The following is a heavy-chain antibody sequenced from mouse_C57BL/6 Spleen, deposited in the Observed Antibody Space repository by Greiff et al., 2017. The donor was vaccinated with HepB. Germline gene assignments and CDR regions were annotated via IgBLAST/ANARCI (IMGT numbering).Heavy chain of an antibody. D-gene: IGHD4-1*02. CDR1: GYSITSGYY. J-gene: IGHJ2*01. CDR3: AREGQLGLFDY. CDR2: ISYDGSN. Sequence: EVKLMESGPGLVKPSQSLSLTCSVTGYSITSGYYWNWIRQFPGNKLEWMGYISYDGSNNYNPSLKNRISITRDTSKNQFFLKLNSVTTEDTATYYCAREGQLGLFDYWGQGTTLTVSS. V-gene: IGHV3-6*01.